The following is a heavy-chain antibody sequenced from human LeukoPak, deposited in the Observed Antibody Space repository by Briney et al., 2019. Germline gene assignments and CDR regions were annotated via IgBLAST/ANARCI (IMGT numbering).Heavy chain of an antibody. CDR3: ARLKGYYGSGSYFDY. Sequence: SETLSLTCAVYGGSFSGYYWSWIRQPPGKGLEWIGEINHSGSTNYNPSLKSRVTISVDTSKNQFSLKLSSVTAADTAVYYCARLKGYYGSGSYFDYWGQGTLVTVSS. CDR1: GGSFSGYY. J-gene: IGHJ4*02. V-gene: IGHV4-34*01. D-gene: IGHD3-10*01. CDR2: INHSGST.